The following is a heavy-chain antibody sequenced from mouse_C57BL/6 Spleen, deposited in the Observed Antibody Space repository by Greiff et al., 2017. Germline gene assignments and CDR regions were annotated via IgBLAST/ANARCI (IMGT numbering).Heavy chain of an antibody. CDR1: GYTFTSYW. Sequence: VQLQQPGAELVKPGASVKMSCKASGYTFTSYWITWVKQRPGQGLEWIGDIYPGSGSTNYNEKFKSKATLTVDTSSSTAYMQLSSLTSEDSAVYYWARKDGYYGSSWFAYWGQGTLVTVSA. J-gene: IGHJ3*01. CDR2: IYPGSGST. D-gene: IGHD2-2*01. V-gene: IGHV1-55*01. CDR3: ARKDGYYGSSWFAY.